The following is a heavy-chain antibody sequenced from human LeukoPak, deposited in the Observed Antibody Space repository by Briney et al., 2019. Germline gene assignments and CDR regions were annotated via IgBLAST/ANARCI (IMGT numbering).Heavy chain of an antibody. D-gene: IGHD2-21*02. J-gene: IGHJ6*02. CDR1: GYTFTSYA. Sequence: GASVKVSCKASGYTFTSYAMNWVRQAPGQGREWMGWINTNTGNPTYAQGFTGRFVFSLDTSVSTAYLQISSLKAEDTAVYYCARGSLVVVTAQYYYYYGMDVWGQGTTVTVSS. V-gene: IGHV7-4-1*02. CDR2: INTNTGNP. CDR3: ARGSLVVVTAQYYYYYGMDV.